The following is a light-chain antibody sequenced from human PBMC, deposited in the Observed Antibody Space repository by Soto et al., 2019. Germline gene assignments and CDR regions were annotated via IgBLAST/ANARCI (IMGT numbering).Light chain of an antibody. Sequence: DIQMTQSPSPLSASIGDRVTISCRASQDISRFLSWYQQKPGKLPKLLIYTSSTLQSGVPSRFSGSGFGTDFTLTISSLQPEDVATYYCQKHDGVPLTFGGGTKVEI. J-gene: IGKJ4*01. CDR1: QDISRF. CDR2: TSS. CDR3: QKHDGVPLT. V-gene: IGKV1-27*01.